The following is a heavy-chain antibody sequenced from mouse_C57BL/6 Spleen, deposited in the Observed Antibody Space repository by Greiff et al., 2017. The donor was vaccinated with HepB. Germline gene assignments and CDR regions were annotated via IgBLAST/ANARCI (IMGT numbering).Heavy chain of an antibody. CDR1: GFTFSDYG. Sequence: EVMLVESGGGLVKPGGSLKLSCAASGFTFSDYGMHWVRQAPEKGLEWVAYISSGSSTIYYADTVKGRFTISRDNAKNTLFLQMTSLRSEDTAMYYCARGYYDYGWYFDVWGTGTTVTVSS. V-gene: IGHV5-17*01. CDR2: ISSGSSTI. J-gene: IGHJ1*03. D-gene: IGHD2-4*01. CDR3: ARGYYDYGWYFDV.